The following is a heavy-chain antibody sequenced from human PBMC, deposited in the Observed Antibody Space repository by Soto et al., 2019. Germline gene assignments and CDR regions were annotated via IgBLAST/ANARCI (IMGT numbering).Heavy chain of an antibody. CDR1: GFSLSTSGVD. J-gene: IGHJ4*02. CDR2: IYWDDDK. D-gene: IGHD6-6*01. V-gene: IGHV2-5*02. CDR3: AHRSHYSTSPEYFFDY. Sequence: QITSKESGRTLVKPTQTLTLTCAFSGFSLSTSGVDVGWIRHPPVKALEWLALIYWDDDKRYSPSLKIRLTITKDHYKNQVVLTMTNMEPLDTATYYCAHRSHYSTSPEYFFDYWGQGTLVTVSS.